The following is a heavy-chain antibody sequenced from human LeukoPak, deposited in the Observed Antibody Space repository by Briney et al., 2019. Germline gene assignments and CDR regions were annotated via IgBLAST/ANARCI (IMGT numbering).Heavy chain of an antibody. Sequence: ASVKVSCKASGSTFTAYHMHWARQAPGQGLEWMGWINPNSGGTNYAQKFQGRVTMTRDTSISTAYMELSKLTSDDTAVYYCARDLDYYDSSGYSQLGDWGQGTLVTVSS. J-gene: IGHJ4*02. CDR2: INPNSGGT. CDR1: GSTFTAYH. D-gene: IGHD3-22*01. CDR3: ARDLDYYDSSGYSQLGD. V-gene: IGHV1-2*02.